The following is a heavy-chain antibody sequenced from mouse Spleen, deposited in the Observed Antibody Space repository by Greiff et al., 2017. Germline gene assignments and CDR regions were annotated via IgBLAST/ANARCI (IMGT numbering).Heavy chain of an antibody. CDR2: IYPGDGDT. J-gene: IGHJ4*01. Sequence: QVQLQQSGAELVKPGASVKISCKASGYAFSSYWMNWVKQRPGKGLEWIGQIYPGDGDTNYNGKFKGKATLTADKSSSTAYMQLSSLTSEDSAVYFCARFSLRYDGSYDAMDYWGQGTSVTVSS. CDR3: ARFSLRYDGSYDAMDY. D-gene: IGHD2-1*01. V-gene: IGHV1-80*01. CDR1: GYAFSSYW.